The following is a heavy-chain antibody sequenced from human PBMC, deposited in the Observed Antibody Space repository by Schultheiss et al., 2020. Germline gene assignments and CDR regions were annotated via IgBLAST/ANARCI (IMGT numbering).Heavy chain of an antibody. CDR2: INPNSGGT. V-gene: IGHV1-2*02. CDR3: ARDLSGDIVVVVAATLTSGPFDP. J-gene: IGHJ5*02. Sequence: ASVTVSCKASGYTFTGYYMHWVRQAPGQGLEWMGWINPNSGGTNYAQKFQGRVTMTRDTSISTAYMELSRLRSDDTAVYYCARDLSGDIVVVVAATLTSGPFDPWGQGTLV. CDR1: GYTFTGYY. D-gene: IGHD2-15*01.